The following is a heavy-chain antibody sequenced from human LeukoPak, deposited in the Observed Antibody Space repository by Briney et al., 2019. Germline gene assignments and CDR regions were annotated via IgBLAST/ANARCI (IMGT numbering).Heavy chain of an antibody. V-gene: IGHV3-23*01. D-gene: IGHD5-24*01. CDR2: ISGSGTNT. CDR3: AKGKGDGSNAPLVFEY. Sequence: GGSLRLSCAASGFTFSDYALGWVRQAPGKGLEWVSSISGSGTNTYYTDSVKGRFTISRDNSKHTLYLQMSSLRAEDTALYYCAKGKGDGSNAPLVFEYWGQGTLVAVSS. CDR1: GFTFSDYA. J-gene: IGHJ4*02.